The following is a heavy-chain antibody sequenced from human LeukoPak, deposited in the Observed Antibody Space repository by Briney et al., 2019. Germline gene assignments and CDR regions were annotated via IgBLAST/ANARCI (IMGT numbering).Heavy chain of an antibody. CDR1: GGSISSYY. J-gene: IGHJ4*02. CDR3: AREERDPFTIDY. Sequence: SETLTLTCTVSGGSISSYYWSWIRQPPGKGLEWIGYIYYSGSTNYNPSLKSRVTISVDTSKNQFSLKLSSVTAADTAVYYCAREERDPFTIDYWGQGTLVTVSS. V-gene: IGHV4-59*01. CDR2: IYYSGST.